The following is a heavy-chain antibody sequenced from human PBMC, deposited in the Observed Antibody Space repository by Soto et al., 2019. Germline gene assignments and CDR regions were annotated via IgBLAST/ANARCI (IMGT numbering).Heavy chain of an antibody. CDR1: GHSLNKYD. CDR3: SDTGGP. V-gene: IGHV1-8*01. Sequence: GASVKVSCKASGHSLNKYDINWVRQAPGQGLEWMGWVNPNSGETGFAQKFQGRITMTRNTSINTVYMELRSLRSDDTAVYFCSDTGGPWGQGXLVTVYS. D-gene: IGHD2-8*02. J-gene: IGHJ5*02. CDR2: VNPNSGET.